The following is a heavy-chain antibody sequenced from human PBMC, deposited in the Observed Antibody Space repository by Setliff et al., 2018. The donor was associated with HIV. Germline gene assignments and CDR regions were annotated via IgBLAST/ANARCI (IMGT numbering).Heavy chain of an antibody. V-gene: IGHV3-11*04. CDR1: GFTFSDYY. CDR2: ISSSGSYI. D-gene: IGHD2-2*01. Sequence: GGSLRLSCAASGFTFSDYYMSWIRQAPGKGLEWVSYISSSGSYIFYADSVKGRFTISRDNAKNSLYLQMNSLRAEDTAVYYCARELDCSGASCYDLDYWGQGTLVTVSS. J-gene: IGHJ4*02. CDR3: ARELDCSGASCYDLDY.